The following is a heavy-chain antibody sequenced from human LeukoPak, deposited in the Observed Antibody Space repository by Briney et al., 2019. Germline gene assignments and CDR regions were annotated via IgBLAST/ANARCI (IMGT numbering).Heavy chain of an antibody. CDR2: IRYDGSNK. CDR3: AKGGTYYDFWSGLDY. V-gene: IGHV3-30*02. D-gene: IGHD3-3*01. Sequence: GGSLRLSCVGSGFTFKSFALTWVRQAPGKGLEWVAFIRYDGSNKYYADSVKGRFTISRDNSKNTLYLQMNSLRAEDTAVYYCAKGGTYYDFWSGLDYWGQGTLVTVSS. CDR1: GFTFKSFA. J-gene: IGHJ4*02.